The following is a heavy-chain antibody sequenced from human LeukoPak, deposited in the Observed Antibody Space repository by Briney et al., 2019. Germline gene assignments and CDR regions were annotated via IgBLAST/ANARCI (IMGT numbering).Heavy chain of an antibody. Sequence: SVKVSCKASGGTFSSYAISWVRQAPGQGLEWMGGIIPIFGTANYAQKFQGRVTITADKSTSTAYMELSSLRSEDTAVYYCARADTMVRGVNQPYCYGMDVWGKGTTVTVSS. D-gene: IGHD3-10*01. CDR3: ARADTMVRGVNQPYCYGMDV. J-gene: IGHJ6*04. CDR1: GGTFSSYA. V-gene: IGHV1-69*06. CDR2: IIPIFGTA.